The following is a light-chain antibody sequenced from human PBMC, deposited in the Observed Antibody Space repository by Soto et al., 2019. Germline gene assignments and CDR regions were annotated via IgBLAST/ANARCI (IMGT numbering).Light chain of an antibody. Sequence: EIVLTQYPATMSLSPGDRATLSCRASQSIGNSLAWYQQKRGQPPRLLIYDASSRATGIPARFSGSGSGTDSTLTISSLEPEDFAVYFCQQGTFGQGTKVDIK. J-gene: IGKJ1*01. CDR2: DAS. V-gene: IGKV3-11*01. CDR3: QQGT. CDR1: QSIGNS.